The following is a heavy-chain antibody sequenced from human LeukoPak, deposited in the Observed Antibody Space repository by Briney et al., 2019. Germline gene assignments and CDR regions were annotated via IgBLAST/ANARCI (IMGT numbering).Heavy chain of an antibody. CDR3: ARQRGSGSYLPRSYFDY. V-gene: IGHV5-51*01. Sequence: GESLKISCKGSGYSFTSYWIGWVRQMPGKGLEWMGIIYPGDSDTRYSPSFQGQVTISADKSISTAYLQWSSLKASDTAMYYCARQRGSGSYLPRSYFDYWGQGTLVTVSS. J-gene: IGHJ4*02. CDR2: IYPGDSDT. CDR1: GYSFTSYW. D-gene: IGHD3-10*01.